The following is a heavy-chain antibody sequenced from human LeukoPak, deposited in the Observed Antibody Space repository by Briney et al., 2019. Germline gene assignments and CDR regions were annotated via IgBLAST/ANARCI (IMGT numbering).Heavy chain of an antibody. CDR1: GFTFSGYA. D-gene: IGHD3-10*01. CDR3: AKASVTYYYGSGSDFDY. Sequence: GGSLRLSCAASGFTFSGYAMSWVRQAPGKGLEWVSAISGSGGSTYYADSVKGRFTISRDNSKSTLYLQMNSLRAEDTAVYYCAKASVTYYYGSGSDFDYWGQGTLVTVSS. CDR2: ISGSGGST. J-gene: IGHJ4*02. V-gene: IGHV3-23*01.